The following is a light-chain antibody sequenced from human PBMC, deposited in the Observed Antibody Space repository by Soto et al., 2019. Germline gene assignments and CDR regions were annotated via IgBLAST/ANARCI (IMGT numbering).Light chain of an antibody. CDR1: QSVSNNY. J-gene: IGKJ1*01. CDR2: VAS. CDR3: QQDGTTPWT. V-gene: IGKV3-20*01. Sequence: EIVLTQSPGTLSLSPRERATLSCRASQSVSNNYLAWYHQKPGRAPRLVISVASSRATGIPDRFSGSGSGTDFTLTISRLEPEDFAVYYCQQDGTTPWTFGQGTNVEFK.